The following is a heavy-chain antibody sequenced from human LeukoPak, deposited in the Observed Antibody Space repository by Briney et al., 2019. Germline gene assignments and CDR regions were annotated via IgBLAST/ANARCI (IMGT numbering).Heavy chain of an antibody. CDR2: VYYRGNT. J-gene: IGHJ6*04. D-gene: IGHD2-15*01. V-gene: IGHV4-59*01. CDR1: GGSISHYF. CDR3: ARHADIAAYREGMDV. Sequence: SETLSLTCTVSGGSISHYFWGWIRQPPGQGLEWVGYVYYRGNTIYSPSLRSRVTISVDSSKNEFSLKMTSVTAADTAVYYCARHADIAAYREGMDVWGKGTTVTVSS.